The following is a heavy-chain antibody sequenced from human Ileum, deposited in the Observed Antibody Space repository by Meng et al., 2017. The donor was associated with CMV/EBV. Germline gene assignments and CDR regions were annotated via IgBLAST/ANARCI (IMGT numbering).Heavy chain of an antibody. Sequence: GESLKISCAASGFAFGSHAMNWVRRASGKGLEWVSTIGGSGHLTWYADSVRGRFTISRDNSKNTLFLHMNSLRADDTAVYFCVKTTQSPYSWGQGTLVTVSS. CDR1: GFAFGSHA. D-gene: IGHD1-14*01. V-gene: IGHV3-23*01. J-gene: IGHJ4*02. CDR3: VKTTQSPYS. CDR2: IGGSGHLT.